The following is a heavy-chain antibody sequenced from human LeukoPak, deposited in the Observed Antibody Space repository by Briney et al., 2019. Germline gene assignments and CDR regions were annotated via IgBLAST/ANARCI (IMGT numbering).Heavy chain of an antibody. CDR3: ARDHVSGAGDY. D-gene: IGHD6-19*01. V-gene: IGHV1-46*01. Sequence: GASVKVSCEASGYTFTSYYLHWVRQAPGQGLEWMGIINPSGGSTSYAQKFQGRLTMTRDTSTSTVYMELSSLRSEDTAVYYCARDHVSGAGDYWGQGTLVTVSS. J-gene: IGHJ4*02. CDR2: INPSGGST. CDR1: GYTFTSYY.